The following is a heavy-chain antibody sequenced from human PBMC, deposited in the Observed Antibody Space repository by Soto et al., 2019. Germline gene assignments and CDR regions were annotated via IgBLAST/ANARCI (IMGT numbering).Heavy chain of an antibody. V-gene: IGHV4-31*03. CDR3: ARAGWLRFSRYYFDY. D-gene: IGHD5-12*01. Sequence: SETLSLTCTVSGGSISSGGYYWSWIRQHPGKGLEWIGYIYYSGSTYYNPSLKSRVTISVDTSKNQFSLKLSSVTAADTAVYYCARAGWLRFSRYYFDYWGKGTLVTVSS. CDR1: GGSISSGGYY. CDR2: IYYSGST. J-gene: IGHJ4*02.